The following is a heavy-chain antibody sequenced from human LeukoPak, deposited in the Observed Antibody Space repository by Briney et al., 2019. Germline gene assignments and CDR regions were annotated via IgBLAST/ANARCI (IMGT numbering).Heavy chain of an antibody. V-gene: IGHV3-15*01. CDR3: TTDLWFGELLFPPYYFDY. J-gene: IGHJ4*02. Sequence: GGSLRLSCAASGFTFSNAWMSWVRQAPGKGLEWVGRINCKTDGGTTDYAAPVKGRFTISRDDSKNTLYLQMNSLKTEDTAVYYCTTDLWFGELLFPPYYFDYWGQGTLVTVSS. CDR2: INCKTDGGTT. D-gene: IGHD3-10*01. CDR1: GFTFSNAW.